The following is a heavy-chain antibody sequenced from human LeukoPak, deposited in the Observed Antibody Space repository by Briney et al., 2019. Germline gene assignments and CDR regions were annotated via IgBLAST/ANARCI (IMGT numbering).Heavy chain of an antibody. J-gene: IGHJ4*02. Sequence: PSANLSCTSAVSAGSICSYYWSWIRPPPGHGLAWIGYIYYSWSTNYNPSLKSRFTISVDTSKNQFSLQLSSVTVADTAVYYWWKSTSGSYYVVWGRGTLV. CDR1: AGSICSYY. D-gene: IGHD1-26*01. V-gene: IGHV4-59*01. CDR2: IYYSWST. CDR3: WKSTSGSYYVV.